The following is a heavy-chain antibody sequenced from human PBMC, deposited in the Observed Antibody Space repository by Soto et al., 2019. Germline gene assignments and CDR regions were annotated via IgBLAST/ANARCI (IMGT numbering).Heavy chain of an antibody. V-gene: IGHV1-18*01. CDR3: ARVNYYDSSGNNWFDP. Sequence: GASVKVSCKASGYTFTSYGISRVRQAPGQGLEWMGWISAYNGNTNYAQKLQGRVTMTTDTSTSTAYMELRSLRSDDTAVYYCARVNYYDSSGNNWFDPWGQGTLVTVSS. CDR2: ISAYNGNT. D-gene: IGHD3-22*01. CDR1: GYTFTSYG. J-gene: IGHJ5*02.